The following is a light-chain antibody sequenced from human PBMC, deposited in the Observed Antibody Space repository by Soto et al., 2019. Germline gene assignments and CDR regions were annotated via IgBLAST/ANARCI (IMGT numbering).Light chain of an antibody. J-gene: IGKJ5*01. CDR3: QQYENLPT. V-gene: IGKV1-33*01. CDR2: DAS. CDR1: QNIKNY. Sequence: DIQMTQSPSSLSASVVDRVTITCQASQNIKNYLNWYQQKPGRAPKLLIYDASNLEAGVPSRFRGSGSGTDFTFTISRLQPEDIATYYCQQYENLPTSGQGTRLEIK.